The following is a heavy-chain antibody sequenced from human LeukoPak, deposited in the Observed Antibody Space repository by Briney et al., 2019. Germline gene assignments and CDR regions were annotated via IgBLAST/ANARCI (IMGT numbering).Heavy chain of an antibody. V-gene: IGHV3-30*02. Sequence: GGSLRLSCAASGFTFSSYSMNWVRQAPGKGLEWVAFIRYDGSNKYYADSVKGRFTISRDNSKNTLYLQMNSLRAEDTAVYYCAKDGGGYYPSYYYYMDVWGKGTTVTISS. CDR3: AKDGGGYYPSYYYYMDV. CDR2: IRYDGSNK. CDR1: GFTFSSYS. D-gene: IGHD3-22*01. J-gene: IGHJ6*03.